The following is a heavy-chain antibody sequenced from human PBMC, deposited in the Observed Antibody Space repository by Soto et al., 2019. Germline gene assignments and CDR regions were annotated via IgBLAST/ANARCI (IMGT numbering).Heavy chain of an antibody. D-gene: IGHD7-27*01. J-gene: IGHJ4*02. V-gene: IGHV4-59*08. CDR2: IYYGGST. Sequence: PSETLSLTCTVSGDSISTDYWSWIRQSPGKGLEWIGFIYYGGSTNYNPSLKSRVTISVDTPKNQFSLKLSSVTAADTAVYYCAKNWHWGSLVLWGQGTLVNVFS. CDR3: AKNWHWGSLVL. CDR1: GDSISTDY.